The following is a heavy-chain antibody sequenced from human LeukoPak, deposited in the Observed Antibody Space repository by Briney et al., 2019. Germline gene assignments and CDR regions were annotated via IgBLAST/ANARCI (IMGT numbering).Heavy chain of an antibody. CDR2: ISSSSSYI. J-gene: IGHJ4*02. D-gene: IGHD4-17*01. CDR1: GFTFTSYS. CDR3: ARDLYGDYAGDY. V-gene: IGHV3-21*01. Sequence: GGSLRLSCAASGFTFTSYSMNWVRQAPGQGLEWVSSISSSSSYIYYADSVKGRFTISRDNAKNSLYLQMNSLRAEDTAVYYCARDLYGDYAGDYWGQGTLVTVPS.